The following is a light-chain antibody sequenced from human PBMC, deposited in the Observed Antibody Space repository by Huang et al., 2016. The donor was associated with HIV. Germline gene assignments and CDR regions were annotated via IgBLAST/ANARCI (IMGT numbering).Light chain of an antibody. V-gene: IGKV2-29*02. J-gene: IGKJ2*03. CDR1: QSILHSDGKTY. CDR3: LQGIFFPYS. CDR2: QVS. Sequence: DVVMTQTPLSLSVTPGQPASISCKSSQSILHSDGKTYLYWFFQKTGQSPQLLIYQVSSRFSGVSERFSGGGSGTDFTLKISRVEAEDVGTYYCLQGIFFPYSFGPGTKLELK.